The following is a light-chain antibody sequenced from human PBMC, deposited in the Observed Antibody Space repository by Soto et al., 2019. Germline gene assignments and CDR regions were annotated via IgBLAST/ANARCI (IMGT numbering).Light chain of an antibody. V-gene: IGKV3-15*01. J-gene: IGKJ1*01. CDR3: QQYNSWLWT. Sequence: EIVLTQSPGTLCLSPGERATLSCRASQSVSSSYLAWYQQQPGQAPRLLIYGASTRATGIPARFSGSGSGTEFTLIISRLQSEDSAVYYCQQYNSWLWTFGQGTKVDI. CDR1: QSVSSSY. CDR2: GAS.